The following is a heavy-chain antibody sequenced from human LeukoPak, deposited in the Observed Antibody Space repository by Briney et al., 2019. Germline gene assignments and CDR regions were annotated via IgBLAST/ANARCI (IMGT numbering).Heavy chain of an antibody. CDR1: GYTFTSYY. D-gene: IGHD5-12*01. CDR2: ISAYNGDT. Sequence: ASVKVSCKASGYTFTSYYMHWVRQAPGQGLEWMGWISAYNGDTNYAQKLQGRVTMTTDTSTSTAYMELRSLRSDDTAVYYCARAGYVTKAHLDHWGQGTLVTVSS. CDR3: ARAGYVTKAHLDH. V-gene: IGHV1-18*04. J-gene: IGHJ4*02.